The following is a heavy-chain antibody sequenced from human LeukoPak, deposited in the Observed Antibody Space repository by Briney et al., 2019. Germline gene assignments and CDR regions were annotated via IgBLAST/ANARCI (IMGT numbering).Heavy chain of an antibody. CDR2: ISPNSGGT. CDR1: GYVFSGS. Sequence: ASVKVSCKTSGYVFSGSLHWVRQPHGQGPEWMGWISPNSGGTNYAHKFQGRVMMTRDTSISTAYMELSSLRSDDTAMYYCARGVASGLDPWGQGTLVTVSS. V-gene: IGHV1-2*02. CDR3: ARGVASGLDP. J-gene: IGHJ5*02. D-gene: IGHD3-10*01.